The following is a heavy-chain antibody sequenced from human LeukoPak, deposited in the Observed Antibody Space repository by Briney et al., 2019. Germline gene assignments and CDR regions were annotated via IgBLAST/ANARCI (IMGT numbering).Heavy chain of an antibody. CDR2: IYTSGST. Sequence: SETLSLTCTVSGGSISSYYWSWIRQPAGKGLEWIGRIYTSGSTNYNPSLKSRVTMSVDTSKNQFSLKLSSVTAADTAVYYCARGDDSSGYYYPSLPFYFDYWGQGTLVTVSS. J-gene: IGHJ4*02. V-gene: IGHV4-4*07. CDR1: GGSISSYY. CDR3: ARGDDSSGYYYPSLPFYFDY. D-gene: IGHD3-22*01.